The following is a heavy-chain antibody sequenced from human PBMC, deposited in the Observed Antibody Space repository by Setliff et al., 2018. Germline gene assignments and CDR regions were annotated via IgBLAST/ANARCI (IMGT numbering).Heavy chain of an antibody. CDR2: INHSGST. CDR3: ANSAYLRELDY. J-gene: IGHJ4*02. D-gene: IGHD1-26*01. Sequence: SETLSLTCAVYGGSFSAYYWSWIRQPPGKGLEWIGEINHSGSTIYNPSLKSRVTISVDTSKNQFSLKLTSVTAADAAVYYCANSAYLRELDYWGPGTLVTVSS. V-gene: IGHV4-34*01. CDR1: GGSFSAYY.